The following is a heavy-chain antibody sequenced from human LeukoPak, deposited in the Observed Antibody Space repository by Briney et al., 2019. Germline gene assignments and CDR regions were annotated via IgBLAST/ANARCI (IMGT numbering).Heavy chain of an antibody. V-gene: IGHV1-2*02. J-gene: IGHJ4*02. CDR2: INPNSGGT. CDR3: ARGIMITFGGVIARPLDF. CDR1: GYTFSGYY. Sequence: ASVKVSCKASGYTFSGYYIHWVRQAPGQGLEWMGWINPNSGGTNYAQSFQGRVTMTRDTSISTAYMELSRLRSDDTAVYYCARGIMITFGGVIARPLDFWGQGTLVTVSS. D-gene: IGHD3-16*02.